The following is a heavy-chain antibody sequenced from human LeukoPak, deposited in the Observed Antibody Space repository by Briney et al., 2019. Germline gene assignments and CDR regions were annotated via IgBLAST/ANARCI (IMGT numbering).Heavy chain of an antibody. CDR2: ISSSSSYI. D-gene: IGHD3-3*01. J-gene: IGHJ4*02. Sequence: GGSLRLSCAASGFTFSSYSMNWVRQAPGKGLEWVSSISSSSSYIYYADSVKGRFTISRDNAKNSLYLQMNSLRAEDTAVYYCANDFWSGYPVDWGQGTLVTVSS. CDR3: ANDFWSGYPVD. V-gene: IGHV3-21*01. CDR1: GFTFSSYS.